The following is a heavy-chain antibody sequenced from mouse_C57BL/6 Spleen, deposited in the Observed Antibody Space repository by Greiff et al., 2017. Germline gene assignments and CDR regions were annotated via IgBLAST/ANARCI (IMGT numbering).Heavy chain of an antibody. Sequence: QVQLQQSGPELVKPGASVKISCKASGYTFTDYYINWVKQRPGQGLEWIGWIFPGSGSTYYNEKFKGKATLTVDKSSSTAYMLLSSLTSEDSAVYFCARRSYGSSFYYFDYWGQGTTLTVSS. J-gene: IGHJ2*01. CDR2: IFPGSGST. V-gene: IGHV1-75*01. D-gene: IGHD1-1*01. CDR3: ARRSYGSSFYYFDY. CDR1: GYTFTDYY.